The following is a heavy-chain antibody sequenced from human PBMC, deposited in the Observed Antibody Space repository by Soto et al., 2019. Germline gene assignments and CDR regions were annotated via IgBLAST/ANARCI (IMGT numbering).Heavy chain of an antibody. CDR1: GGTFSSYR. Sequence: QVRLEQSGAEVKKPGSSVKLSCKSSGGTFSSYRISWVRQAPGQGLEWMGGIMPIFATPKYAQKFQGRVTISADESTSTAYLEVRSLTSDDTAVYYCAREVSSSRFDSWGQGTLVTVSS. D-gene: IGHD2-2*01. CDR3: AREVSSSRFDS. V-gene: IGHV1-69*01. J-gene: IGHJ4*02. CDR2: IMPIFATP.